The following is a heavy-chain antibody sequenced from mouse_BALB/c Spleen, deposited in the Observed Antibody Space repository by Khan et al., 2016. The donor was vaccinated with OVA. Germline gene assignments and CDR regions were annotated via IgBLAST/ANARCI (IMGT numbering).Heavy chain of an antibody. Sequence: VKLQESGPGLVALSQSLSITCTVTGFSLTSYAIHWIRQPPGKGLEWLGVIWAGGSTNYNSALMSRLSISKDNSKSQVFLKMNSLQTHDTAIYYCARNREPDYFDYWGQGTTLTVSS. CDR2: IWAGGST. V-gene: IGHV2-9*02. CDR1: GFSLTSYA. J-gene: IGHJ2*01. CDR3: ARNREPDYFDY.